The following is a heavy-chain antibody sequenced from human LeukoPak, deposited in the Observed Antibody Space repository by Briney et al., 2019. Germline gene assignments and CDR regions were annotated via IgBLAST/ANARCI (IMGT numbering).Heavy chain of an antibody. J-gene: IGHJ4*02. D-gene: IGHD1-26*01. CDR3: ATVGAAKGGGFDY. Sequence: VASVKVSCKASGGTFSSYTISWVRQAPGQGLEWMGRIIPILGIANYAQKFQGRVTMTEDTSTDTAYMELSSLRSEDTAVYYCATVGAAKGGGFDYWGQGTLVTVSS. CDR2: IIPILGIA. V-gene: IGHV1-69*02. CDR1: GGTFSSYT.